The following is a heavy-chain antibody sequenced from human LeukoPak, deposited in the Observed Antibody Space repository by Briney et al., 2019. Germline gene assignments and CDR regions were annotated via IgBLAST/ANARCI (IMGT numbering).Heavy chain of an antibody. Sequence: ASVKVSCKASGYTFTSYGISWVRQAPGQGLEWMGWISAYNGNTNYAQKLQGRVTMTTDTSTSTAYMEPRSLRSDDTAVYYCARVLWFGELPSPFDYWGQGTLVTVSS. CDR2: ISAYNGNT. CDR1: GYTFTSYG. D-gene: IGHD3-10*01. V-gene: IGHV1-18*01. CDR3: ARVLWFGELPSPFDY. J-gene: IGHJ4*02.